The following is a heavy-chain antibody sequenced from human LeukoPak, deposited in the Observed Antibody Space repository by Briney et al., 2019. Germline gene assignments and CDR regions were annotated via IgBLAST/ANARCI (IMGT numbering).Heavy chain of an antibody. J-gene: IGHJ4*02. CDR2: IYHSGRT. CDR1: GGSISSSTYY. Sequence: SETLSLTCTVSGGSISSSTYYWGWVRQPPGKGLEWIGNIYHSGRTHYNPSLKSRFTIFVDTSKNQFSLKLLSVTSTATAVYSCASHLTSEYSTGCYYVDYWGQGTLVTVSS. D-gene: IGHD6-19*01. CDR3: ASHLTSEYSTGCYYVDY. V-gene: IGHV4-39*01.